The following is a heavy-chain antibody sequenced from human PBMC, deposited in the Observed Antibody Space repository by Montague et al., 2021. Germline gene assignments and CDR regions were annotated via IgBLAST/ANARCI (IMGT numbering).Heavy chain of an antibody. Sequence: SETLSLTCTVSRSLITSDYYWGWIRQPPGKGLELMGSVSHGGSTYYNPSLKSRVTISVDTSNNHFSLHLSSVTATDTAMYYCAREKDRYYYMDIWGKGTTITVSS. J-gene: IGHJ6*03. V-gene: IGHV4-38-2*02. CDR2: VSHGGST. CDR3: AREKDRYYYMDI. CDR1: RSLITSDYY.